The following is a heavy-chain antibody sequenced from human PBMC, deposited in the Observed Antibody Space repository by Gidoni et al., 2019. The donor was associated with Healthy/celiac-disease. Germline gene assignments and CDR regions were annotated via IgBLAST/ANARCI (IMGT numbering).Heavy chain of an antibody. CDR2: INAGNGNT. V-gene: IGHV1-3*01. CDR3: ARGVYYYGSGSYPYYYYYMDV. J-gene: IGHJ6*03. CDR1: GYTFISYA. D-gene: IGHD3-10*01. Sequence: QVQLVQSGAEVKKPGASVKVSCKVSGYTFISYAMHWLRQAPGQRLEWMGWINAGNGNTKYSQKFQGRVTITRDTSASTVYMELSSLRSEDTAVYYCARGVYYYGSGSYPYYYYYMDVWGKGTTVTVSS.